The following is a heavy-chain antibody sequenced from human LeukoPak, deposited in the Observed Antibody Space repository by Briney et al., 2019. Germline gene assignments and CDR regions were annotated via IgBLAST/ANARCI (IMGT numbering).Heavy chain of an antibody. V-gene: IGHV3-30*02. D-gene: IGHD6-6*01. CDR2: IRYDGSNK. J-gene: IGHJ3*02. CDR1: GFTFSSYG. Sequence: GGSLRLSCAASGFTFSSYGMHWVRQAPGKGLEWVAFIRYDGSNKYYADSVKGRFTISRDNAKNSLYLQMNSLRAEDTAVYYCARVSSIAAHGAFDIWGQGTMVTVSS. CDR3: ARVSSIAAHGAFDI.